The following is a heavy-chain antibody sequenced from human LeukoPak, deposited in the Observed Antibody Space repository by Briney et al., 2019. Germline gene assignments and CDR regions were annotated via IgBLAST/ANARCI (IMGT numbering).Heavy chain of an antibody. CDR1: GGSITYYF. V-gene: IGHV4-4*07. CDR2: IYTNENT. J-gene: IGHJ4*02. D-gene: IGHD3-9*01. CDR3: AREKSVTGSPYYFDY. Sequence: SETLSLTCTVSGGSITYYFWNWIRQPAGKGLEWIGSIYTNENTNYNPSLKSRVTMSVDTPKNQFSLKLNSVTAADTAIYYCAREKSVTGSPYYFDYWGQGTLVTVSS.